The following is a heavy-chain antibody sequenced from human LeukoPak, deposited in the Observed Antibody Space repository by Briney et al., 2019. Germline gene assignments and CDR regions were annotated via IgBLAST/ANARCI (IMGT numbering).Heavy chain of an antibody. CDR3: ARVKFPAYDSSGYPHLFDY. D-gene: IGHD3-22*01. V-gene: IGHV3-53*01. Sequence: PGGSLRLSCAVSGFTISSNYMSWVRQAPGKELEWVSVIYSDGRTHYADSVKGRFTISRDNSKNTLYLQMNSLRAEDTAVYYCARVKFPAYDSSGYPHLFDYWGQGTLVTVSS. CDR1: GFTISSNY. CDR2: IYSDGRT. J-gene: IGHJ4*02.